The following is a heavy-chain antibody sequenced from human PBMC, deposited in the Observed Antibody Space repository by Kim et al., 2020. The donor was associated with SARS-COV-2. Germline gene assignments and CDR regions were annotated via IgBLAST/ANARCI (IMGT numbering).Heavy chain of an antibody. CDR2: ISGSGGST. J-gene: IGHJ4*02. D-gene: IGHD1-26*01. Sequence: GGSLRLSCAASGFTFSSYAMSWVRQAPGKGLEWVSAISGSGGSTYYADSVKGRFTISRDNSKNTMYLQMNSLRAEDTAVYYCAKVEWELLDYFDYWGQGTLVTVSS. CDR3: AKVEWELLDYFDY. CDR1: GFTFSSYA. V-gene: IGHV3-23*01.